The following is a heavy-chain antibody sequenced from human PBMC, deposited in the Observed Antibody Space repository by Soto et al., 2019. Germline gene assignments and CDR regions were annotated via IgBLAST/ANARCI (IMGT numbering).Heavy chain of an antibody. CDR1: GFTFSGSA. V-gene: IGHV3-73*01. D-gene: IGHD4-17*01. J-gene: IGHJ6*03. CDR3: TRHTLPDGDYYEDARWDDYYYYYYMDV. CDR2: IRSKANSYAT. Sequence: EVQLVESGGGLVQPGGSLKLSCAASGFTFSGSAMHWVRQASGKGLEWVGRIRSKANSYATAYAASVKGRFTISRDDSKNTAYLQMNSLKTEDTAVYYCTRHTLPDGDYYEDARWDDYYYYYYMDVWGKGTTVTVSS.